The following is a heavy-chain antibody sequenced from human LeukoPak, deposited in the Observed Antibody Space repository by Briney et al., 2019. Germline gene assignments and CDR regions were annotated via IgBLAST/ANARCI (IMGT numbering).Heavy chain of an antibody. CDR2: MNPNSGNT. D-gene: IGHD3-16*02. J-gene: IGHJ4*02. CDR3: ARVFNDYVGGSYRSPYYLDY. Sequence: ASVKVSCKASGYTFTSYDINWVRQATGQGLEWMGWMNPNSGNTGYAQKFQGRVTITRNTSISTAYMELSSLRSEDTAVYYCARVFNDYVGGSYRSPYYLDYWGQGPRVPVSS. CDR1: GYTFTSYD. V-gene: IGHV1-8*03.